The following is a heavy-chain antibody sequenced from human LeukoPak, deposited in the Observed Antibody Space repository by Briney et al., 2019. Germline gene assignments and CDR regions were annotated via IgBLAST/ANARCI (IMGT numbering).Heavy chain of an antibody. J-gene: IGHJ4*02. CDR3: AWSSGYDLGGIDY. CDR1: RFTLNTYA. Sequence: GGSLRPSCAASRFTLNTYAMSWVRQAPGKGLEWVSSISSSSSYIYYADSVKGRFTISRDNTKNSLYLQMNSLRAEDTAVYYCAWSSGYDLGGIDYWGQGTLVTVSS. CDR2: ISSSSSYI. V-gene: IGHV3-21*01. D-gene: IGHD5-12*01.